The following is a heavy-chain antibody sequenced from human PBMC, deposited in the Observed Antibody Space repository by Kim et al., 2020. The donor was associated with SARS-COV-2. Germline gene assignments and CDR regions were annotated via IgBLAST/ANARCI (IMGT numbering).Heavy chain of an antibody. V-gene: IGHV1-69*01. CDR3: ARGSLVDDPPWYFDL. J-gene: IGHJ2*01. Sequence: KFQGRVTITADESTSTAYMELSSLRSEDTAVYYCARGSLVDDPPWYFDLWGRGTLVTVSS. D-gene: IGHD1-1*01.